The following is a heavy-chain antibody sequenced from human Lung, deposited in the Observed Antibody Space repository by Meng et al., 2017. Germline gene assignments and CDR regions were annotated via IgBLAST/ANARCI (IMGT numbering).Heavy chain of an antibody. CDR1: GGSLSHYY. D-gene: IGHD4-11*01. J-gene: IGHJ4*02. Sequence: LQQWGAGLLKPSETLSLTCVVSGGSLSHYYWSWIRQPPGKGLEWIGEINHSGSTNYNPSLESRATISVDTSQNNLSLKLSSVTAADSAVYYCARGPTTMAHDFDYWGQGTLVTVSS. CDR2: INHSGST. CDR3: ARGPTTMAHDFDY. V-gene: IGHV4-34*01.